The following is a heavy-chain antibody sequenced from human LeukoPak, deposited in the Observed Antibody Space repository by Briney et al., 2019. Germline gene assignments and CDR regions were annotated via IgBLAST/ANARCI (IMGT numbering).Heavy chain of an antibody. D-gene: IGHD2-2*01. Sequence: ASVKVSCKVSGCTLTELSMHWVRQAPGKGLEWMGGFDPEDGETIYAQKFQGRITMTEDTSTDTAYMELSSLRSEDTAVYYCAIVNPAANWFDPWGQGTLVTVSS. CDR2: FDPEDGET. CDR3: AIVNPAANWFDP. J-gene: IGHJ5*02. V-gene: IGHV1-24*01. CDR1: GCTLTELS.